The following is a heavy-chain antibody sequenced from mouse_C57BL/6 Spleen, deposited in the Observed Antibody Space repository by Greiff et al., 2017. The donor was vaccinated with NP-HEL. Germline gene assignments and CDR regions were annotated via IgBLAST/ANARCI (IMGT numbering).Heavy chain of an antibody. CDR3: ARGGYYGSRGFDY. D-gene: IGHD1-1*01. J-gene: IGHJ2*01. Sequence: VHVKQSGPELVKPGASVKISCKASGYSFTDYNMNWVKQSNGKSLEWIGVINPNYGTTSYNQKFKGKATLTVDQSSSTAYMQLNSLTSEDSAVYYCARGGYYGSRGFDYWGQGTTLTVSS. CDR2: INPNYGTT. CDR1: GYSFTDYN. V-gene: IGHV1-39*01.